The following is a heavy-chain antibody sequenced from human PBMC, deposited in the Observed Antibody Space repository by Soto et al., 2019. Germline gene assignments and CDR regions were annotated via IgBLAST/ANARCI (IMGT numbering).Heavy chain of an antibody. Sequence: ASVKVSCKASGYPFTSYSMHWVRQAPGQGLEGMGIINPSGGSTSYAQKFQGRVTMTRDTSTSTVYMELSRMRSEDTAVSYCWRDLRISIAALPGIAKYWGEGILVTVSS. CDR2: INPSGGST. CDR1: GYPFTSYS. D-gene: IGHD6-25*01. CDR3: WRDLRISIAALPGIAKY. V-gene: IGHV1-46*01. J-gene: IGHJ4*02.